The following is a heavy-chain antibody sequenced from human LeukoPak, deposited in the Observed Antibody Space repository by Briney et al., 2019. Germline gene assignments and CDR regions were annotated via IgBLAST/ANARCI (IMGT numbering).Heavy chain of an antibody. D-gene: IGHD6-6*01. CDR1: GFTLRSYS. Sequence: GGSLRLSCAASGFTLRSYSMNWVRQAPGKGLEWVSFISSSSSYIHYADSVKGRFTISRDNAKNSLYLQMNSLRAEDTAVYYCTRDPRHFDSCGQGTLVTVSS. V-gene: IGHV3-21*01. CDR3: TRDPRHFDS. J-gene: IGHJ5*01. CDR2: ISSSSSYI.